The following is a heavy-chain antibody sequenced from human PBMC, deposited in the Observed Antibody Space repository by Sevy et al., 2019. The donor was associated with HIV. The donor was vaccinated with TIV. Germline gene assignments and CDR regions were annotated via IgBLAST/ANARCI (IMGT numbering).Heavy chain of an antibody. CDR1: GDSVSSNTAA. J-gene: IGHJ4*02. CDR3: ARAGFAVAGPFDY. CDR2: TYYRSKWYN. Sequence: SQTLSLTCAISGDSVSSNTAAWNWIRQSPSRGLEWLGRTYYRSKWYNEYADSVKSRITFNADTSKTHFSLQLSSVTPEDTALYNCARAGFAVAGPFDYWGQGTQVTVSS. D-gene: IGHD6-19*01. V-gene: IGHV6-1*01.